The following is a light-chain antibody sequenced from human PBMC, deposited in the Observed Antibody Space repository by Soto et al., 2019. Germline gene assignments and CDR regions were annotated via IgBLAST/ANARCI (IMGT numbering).Light chain of an antibody. Sequence: EIVLTQSPGTLSLSPGERATLSCRASQSVWNNYLAWYQQKPGQAPRLLIYGASSRATGIPDKFSGSGSGTAFTLTISRLEPEDFAVYYCQHYGSSPQTFGQGTKVEIK. CDR1: QSVWNNY. CDR2: GAS. V-gene: IGKV3-20*01. J-gene: IGKJ1*01. CDR3: QHYGSSPQT.